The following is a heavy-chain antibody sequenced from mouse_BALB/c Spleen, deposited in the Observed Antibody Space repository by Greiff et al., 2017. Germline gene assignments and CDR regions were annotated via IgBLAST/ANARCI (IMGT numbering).Heavy chain of an antibody. D-gene: IGHD1-1*01. V-gene: IGHV3-1*02. J-gene: IGHJ3*01. Sequence: DVQLQESGPDLVKPSQSLSLTCTVTGYSITSGYSWHWIRQFPGNKLEWMGYIHYSGSTNYNPSLKSRTSITRDTSKNQFFLQLNSVTTEDTATYYCAREYYGSRAFAYWGQGTLVTVSA. CDR2: IHYSGST. CDR1: GYSITSGYS. CDR3: AREYYGSRAFAY.